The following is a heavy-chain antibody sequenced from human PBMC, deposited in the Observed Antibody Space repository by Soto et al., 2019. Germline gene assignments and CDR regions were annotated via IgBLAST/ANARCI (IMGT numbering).Heavy chain of an antibody. Sequence: QVQLQESGPGLVKPSQTLSLTCSVSGGSIASAGYYWSWIRQHPGKGLEWIGYIYYSGSTYYNPSLTXRXTXSXNTSKNQFSLRLSSVTAADTAVYYCARVLAYCGGDCYRPFDYWGQGTLVTVSS. CDR3: ARVLAYCGGDCYRPFDY. CDR2: IYYSGST. V-gene: IGHV4-31*03. J-gene: IGHJ4*02. CDR1: GGSIASAGYY. D-gene: IGHD2-21*02.